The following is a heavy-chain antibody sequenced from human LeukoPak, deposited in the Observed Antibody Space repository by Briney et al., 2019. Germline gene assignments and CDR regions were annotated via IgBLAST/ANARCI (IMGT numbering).Heavy chain of an antibody. CDR1: GGSFSGYY. D-gene: IGHD2-2*01. V-gene: IGHV4-34*01. CDR3: ARFLGYCSGTSCYWWFDP. J-gene: IGHJ5*02. CDR2: INHSGST. Sequence: KPSETLSLTCAVYGGSFSGYYWSWIRQPPGKGLEWIGEINHSGSTNYNPSLKSRVTISVDTSKNQFSLKLSSVTAADTAVYYCARFLGYCSGTSCYWWFDPWGQGTLVTVSS.